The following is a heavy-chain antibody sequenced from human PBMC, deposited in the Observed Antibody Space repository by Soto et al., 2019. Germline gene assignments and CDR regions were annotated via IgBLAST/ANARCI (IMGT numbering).Heavy chain of an antibody. Sequence: SVKVSFKASGGTFSSYAISWVRQAPGQGLEWMGGIIPIFGTANYAQKFQGRVTITADESTSTAYMELSRLKSDDTAVYYCARAPLEYFSGSWEIHYMDVWGKGTTVTVSS. CDR2: IIPIFGTA. V-gene: IGHV1-69*13. CDR1: GGTFSSYA. D-gene: IGHD3-10*01. J-gene: IGHJ6*03. CDR3: ARAPLEYFSGSWEIHYMDV.